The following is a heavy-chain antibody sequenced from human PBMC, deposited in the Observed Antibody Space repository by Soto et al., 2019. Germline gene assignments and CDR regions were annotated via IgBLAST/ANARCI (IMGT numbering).Heavy chain of an antibody. D-gene: IGHD3-3*01. V-gene: IGHV4-39*01. CDR2: IYYSGST. J-gene: IGHJ6*02. Sequence: SETLSLTCTVSGGSISSSSYYWGWIRQPPGKGLEWIGSIYYSGSTYYNPSLKSRVTISVDTSKNQFSLKLSSVTAADTAVYYCAALITIFGVDKLGHYGMDVWGQGTTVTVSS. CDR1: GGSISSSSYY. CDR3: AALITIFGVDKLGHYGMDV.